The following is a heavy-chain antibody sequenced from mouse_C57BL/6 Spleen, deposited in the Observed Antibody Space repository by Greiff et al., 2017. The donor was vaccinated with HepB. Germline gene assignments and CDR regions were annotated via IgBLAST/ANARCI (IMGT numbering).Heavy chain of an antibody. D-gene: IGHD3-1*01. J-gene: IGHJ2*01. Sequence: QVQLKESGAELVRPGASVKLSCKASGYTFTDYYINWAKQRPGQGLEWIARIYPGSGNTYYNEKFKGKATLTAEKSSSTAYMQLSSLTSEDSAVYFCARRSGPYYFDYWGQGTTLTVSS. CDR1: GYTFTDYY. CDR3: ARRSGPYYFDY. V-gene: IGHV1-76*01. CDR2: IYPGSGNT.